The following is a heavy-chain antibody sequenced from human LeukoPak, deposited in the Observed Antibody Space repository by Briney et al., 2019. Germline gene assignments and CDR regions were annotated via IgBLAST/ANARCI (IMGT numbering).Heavy chain of an antibody. CDR1: GFAFSSYG. Sequence: GGSLRLSCAASGFAFSSYGMHWVRQAPGKGLEWVAVISYDGSNKYYADSVKGRFTISRDNPKNTLYLQMNSLRAEDTAVYYCTRAVLLWFGEFDYWRQGTRLTVPS. V-gene: IGHV3-30*03. J-gene: IGHJ4*02. CDR3: TRAVLLWFGEFDY. CDR2: ISYDGSNK. D-gene: IGHD3-10*01.